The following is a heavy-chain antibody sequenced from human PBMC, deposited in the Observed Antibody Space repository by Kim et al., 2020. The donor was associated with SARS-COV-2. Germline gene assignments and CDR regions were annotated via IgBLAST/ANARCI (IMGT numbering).Heavy chain of an antibody. CDR1: GGSVSSGSYY. CDR3: ARGGGHWNWNYEKTVAGFDY. CDR2: IYYSGST. Sequence: SETLSLTCTVSGGSVSSGSYYWSWIRQPPGKGLEWIGYIYYSGSTNYNPSLKSRVTISVDTSKNQFSLKLSSVTAADTAVYYCARGGGHWNWNYEKTVAGFDYWGQGTLVTVSS. V-gene: IGHV4-61*01. D-gene: IGHD1-7*01. J-gene: IGHJ4*02.